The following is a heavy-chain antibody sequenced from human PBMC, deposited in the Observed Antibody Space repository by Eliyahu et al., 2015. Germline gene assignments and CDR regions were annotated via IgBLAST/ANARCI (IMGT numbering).Heavy chain of an antibody. D-gene: IGHD2-2*01. Sequence: QVQLVQSGSELKKPGASVKVSCKASGYTFTTXAMNWARQAPGQGLEWMGWINTNTGNPTYAQGFTGRFVFSLDTSVSTAYLQISSLKAEDTAVYYCARKRYCTSTSCLARANGIKYYNYMDVWGKGTTVTVSS. CDR1: GYTFTTXA. J-gene: IGHJ6*03. CDR3: ARKRYCTSTSCLARANGIKYYNYMDV. CDR2: INTNTGNP. V-gene: IGHV7-4-1*02.